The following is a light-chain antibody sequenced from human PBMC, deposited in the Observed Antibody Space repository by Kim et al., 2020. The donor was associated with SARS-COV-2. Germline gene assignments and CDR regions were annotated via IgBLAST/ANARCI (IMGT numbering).Light chain of an antibody. CDR3: QTWGTGIRVV. Sequence: VKLTCTLGSAHSSYAIAWHQQQPEKGPRYLMKLNSDGSHSKGDGIPDRFSGSSSGAERYLTISSLQSEDEADYYCQTWGTGIRVVFGGGTQLTVL. V-gene: IGLV4-69*01. J-gene: IGLJ2*01. CDR2: LNSDGSH. CDR1: SAHSSYA.